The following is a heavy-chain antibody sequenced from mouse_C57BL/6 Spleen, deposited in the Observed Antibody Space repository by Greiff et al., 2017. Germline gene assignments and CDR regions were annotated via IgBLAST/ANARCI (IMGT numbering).Heavy chain of an antibody. V-gene: IGHV1-53*01. D-gene: IGHD2-3*01. CDR2: ITPRHGGP. CDR1: GYTFTSYW. CDR3: AGGGYYALRY. Sequence: QVQLQQPGTELVKPGASVKLSCKASGYTFTSYWMHWVKQRPGQGLAWIGNITPRHGGPNYNEKFKSKDTLTVDKSSRTAYMHRISLTSEDSAVYYCAGGGYYALRYWGQGTTLTVSS. J-gene: IGHJ2*01.